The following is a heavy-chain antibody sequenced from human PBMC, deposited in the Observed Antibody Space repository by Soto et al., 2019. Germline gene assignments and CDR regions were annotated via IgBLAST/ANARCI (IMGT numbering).Heavy chain of an antibody. CDR2: INHSGST. V-gene: IGHV4-34*01. CDR1: GGSFCGYY. J-gene: IGHJ1*01. CDR3: ARVKLQRLVRYLPH. D-gene: IGHD6-13*01. Sequence: SETLSLTCALYGGSFCGYYWSWISQPPGKGLEWIGEINHSGSTNYNPSLKSRVTISVDTSKNQFSLKLSSVTAADTAVYYCARVKLQRLVRYLPHRGKGTLVTVSS.